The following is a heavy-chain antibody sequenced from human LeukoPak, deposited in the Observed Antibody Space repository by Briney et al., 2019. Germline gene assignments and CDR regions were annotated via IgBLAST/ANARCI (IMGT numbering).Heavy chain of an antibody. CDR3: ARLARAVVTAIRSQTYYFDY. J-gene: IGHJ4*02. Sequence: PSETLSLTCTVAGGSIISSSYYWGWIRQPPAKGLEWIGRIYYSGITYYNPSLNSRVTISVDTSKNQFSLTLSSVTDADTAVYYCARLARAVVTAIRSQTYYFDYWGQGTLVTVSS. V-gene: IGHV4-39*01. CDR1: GGSIISSSYY. CDR2: IYYSGIT. D-gene: IGHD2-21*02.